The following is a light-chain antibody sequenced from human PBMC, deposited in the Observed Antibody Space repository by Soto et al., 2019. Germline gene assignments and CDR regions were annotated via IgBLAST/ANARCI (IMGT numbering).Light chain of an antibody. V-gene: IGKV3-11*01. J-gene: IGKJ5*01. Sequence: EIVLTQSPATLSVSPGERATLSCRASQSVSSYLACYQHKPGQAPRLLVYDESSRPTDIPASFSGSGSGTDFTLTISCLEPEDSALDYCQQRSNWPITQGQGTRLQIK. CDR1: QSVSSY. CDR2: DES. CDR3: QQRSNWPIT.